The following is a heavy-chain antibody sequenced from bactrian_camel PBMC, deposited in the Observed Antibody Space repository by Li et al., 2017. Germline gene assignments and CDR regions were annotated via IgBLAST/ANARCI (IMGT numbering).Heavy chain of an antibody. CDR1: AVTFSSDY. CDR2: ISTSSDIA. D-gene: IGHD3*01. CDR3: AADVKLSPIEFNMIRTANY. Sequence: VQLVESGGGSVQAGGSLRLSCSASAVTFSSDYLGWFRQAPGKEREGVAAISTSSDIAYYAGSVKGRFTISLDNSKNTVYLQMNSLKPDDTAMYYCAADVKLSPIEFNMIRTANYWGQGTQVTVS. J-gene: IGHJ4*01. V-gene: IGHV3S40*01.